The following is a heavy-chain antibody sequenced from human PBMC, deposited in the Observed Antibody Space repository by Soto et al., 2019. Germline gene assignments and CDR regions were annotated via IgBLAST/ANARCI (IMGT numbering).Heavy chain of an antibody. D-gene: IGHD2-15*01. Sequence: SETLSLTCAVSGGSISSGGYSWSWIRQPPGKGLEWIGYIYHSGSTYYNPSLKSRVTISVDTSKNQFSLKLSSVTAADTAVYYCARLVRYCSGGSCHFTRDAFDIWGQGTMVTVSS. CDR3: ARLVRYCSGGSCHFTRDAFDI. J-gene: IGHJ3*02. V-gene: IGHV4-30-2*01. CDR1: GGSISSGGYS. CDR2: IYHSGST.